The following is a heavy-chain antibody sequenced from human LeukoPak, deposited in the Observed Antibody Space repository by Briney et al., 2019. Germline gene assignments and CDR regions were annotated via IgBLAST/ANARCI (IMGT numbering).Heavy chain of an antibody. J-gene: IGHJ4*02. CDR2: INPSGGST. V-gene: IGHV1-46*01. Sequence: ASVKVSCKASGYTFTTYAMHWVRQAPGQGLEWMGIINPSGGSTAYAQKFQGRVTMTRDTSTSKVCMELSSLRSEDTAVYYCAREGDRNGWYGYWGQGTLVTVSS. CDR3: AREGDRNGWYGY. D-gene: IGHD6-19*01. CDR1: GYTFTTYA.